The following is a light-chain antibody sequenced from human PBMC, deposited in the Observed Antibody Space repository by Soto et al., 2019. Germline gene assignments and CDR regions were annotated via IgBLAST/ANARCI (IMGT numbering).Light chain of an antibody. CDR2: DVS. J-gene: IGLJ2*01. Sequence: QSALTQPASVSGSPGQSITISCTGTSSDVGRYNYVSWYQQHPGKAPKLMIYDVSNRPSGVSNRFSGSKSGNTASLTISGLQAEDEADYYCGSYTCNSTPVVFGGGTKVTVL. CDR3: GSYTCNSTPVV. CDR1: SSDVGRYNY. V-gene: IGLV2-14*03.